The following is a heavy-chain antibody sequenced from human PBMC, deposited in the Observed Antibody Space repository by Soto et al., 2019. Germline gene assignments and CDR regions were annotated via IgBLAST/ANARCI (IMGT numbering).Heavy chain of an antibody. CDR2: IYWSGST. CDR1: GCSMRRYY. V-gene: IGHV4-59*01. J-gene: IGHJ6*02. D-gene: IGHD6-13*01. CDR3: AREGSSSWSGDYAIDA. Sequence: SATLSLTCTVSGCSMRRYYWSWIRQPPGKGLEWIGYIYWSGSTNYNPSLKSRVTMSVDTSNNQFSLNLNSVTAADTAVYYCAREGSSSWSGDYAIDAWGQGTTVT.